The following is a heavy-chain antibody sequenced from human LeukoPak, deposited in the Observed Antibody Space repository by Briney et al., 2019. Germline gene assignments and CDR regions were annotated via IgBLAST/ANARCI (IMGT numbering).Heavy chain of an antibody. Sequence: PGGSLRLSCAASGFTFNDYGMHWVRQAPGKGLEWVAVISYDGSNKYYTDSVKGRFTISRDNAKNSLYLQMSSLRAEDTAVYYCARRLDCWGQGTLVTVSS. J-gene: IGHJ4*02. CDR3: ARRLDC. V-gene: IGHV3-30*03. CDR1: GFTFNDYG. CDR2: ISYDGSNK.